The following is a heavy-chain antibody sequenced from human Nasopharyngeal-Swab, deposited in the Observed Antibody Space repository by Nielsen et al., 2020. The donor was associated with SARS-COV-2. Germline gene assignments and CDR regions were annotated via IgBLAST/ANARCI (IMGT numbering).Heavy chain of an antibody. Sequence: GGSLRLSCAASGFTFSSYAMSWVRQAPGKGLEWVSAISGSGGSTYYADSVKGRFTISRDNSKNTLYLQMNSPRAEDTAVYYCAKGGGRDYYDSSGYYRADYYYGMDVWGQGTTVTVSS. D-gene: IGHD3-22*01. CDR1: GFTFSSYA. V-gene: IGHV3-23*01. CDR2: ISGSGGST. J-gene: IGHJ6*02. CDR3: AKGGGRDYYDSSGYYRADYYYGMDV.